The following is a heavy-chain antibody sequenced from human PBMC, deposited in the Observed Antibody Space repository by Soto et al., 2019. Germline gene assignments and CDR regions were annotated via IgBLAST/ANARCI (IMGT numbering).Heavy chain of an antibody. J-gene: IGHJ4*02. CDR1: GYTFTHYY. Sequence: QVQLVPSGAEVKKPGASVKLSCRTSGYTFTHYYIHWVRQAPGQGLEWLAIINPASGSTNYAQDFQGRVTLTMDTATTTVYMELGGLRAEDTAIFYCARDLAAGDHWGQGTLVTVSS. CDR2: INPASGST. V-gene: IGHV1-46*01. D-gene: IGHD6-13*01. CDR3: ARDLAAGDH.